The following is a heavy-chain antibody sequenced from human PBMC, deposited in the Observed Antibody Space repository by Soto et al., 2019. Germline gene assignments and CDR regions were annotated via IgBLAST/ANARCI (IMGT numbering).Heavy chain of an antibody. CDR3: ARDPDSSGWHVDY. V-gene: IGHV3-7*01. Sequence: GRFQRLPCAASGCTFSSYWMSWVRQAPGKGLEWVANIRQDGSEKYYVDSVKGRFTISRDNAKNSLYLQMNSLRAEDTAVYYCARDPDSSGWHVDYWGQGTLVTVSS. CDR2: IRQDGSEK. J-gene: IGHJ4*02. CDR1: GCTFSSYW. D-gene: IGHD6-19*01.